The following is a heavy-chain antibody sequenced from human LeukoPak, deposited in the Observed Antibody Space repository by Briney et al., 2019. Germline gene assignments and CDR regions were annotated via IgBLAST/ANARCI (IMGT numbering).Heavy chain of an antibody. D-gene: IGHD4-17*01. V-gene: IGHV3-30*18. J-gene: IGHJ6*02. CDR1: GFTFSSCG. Sequence: GRSLRLSCAASGFTFSSCGMHWVRQAPGKGLEWVAVISYDGSNKYYADSVKGRFTISRDNSKNTLSLQMDSLRAEDTAVYYCAKDYGDYTVNYHYYFMDVWGQGATVTVSS. CDR2: ISYDGSNK. CDR3: AKDYGDYTVNYHYYFMDV.